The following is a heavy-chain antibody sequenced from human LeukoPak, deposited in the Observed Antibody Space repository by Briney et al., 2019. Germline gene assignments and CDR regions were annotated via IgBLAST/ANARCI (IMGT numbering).Heavy chain of an antibody. Sequence: SGPTLVKPTQTLTLTCTFSGFSLSTKGVGVGWIRQPPGKAPEWVALIYWDDDKRYSPSLHSRLTITKDTSNNHVLLKMTNMGPADTATYSCPHRVVVIAPAGSFFAFGGQGTLVTVPS. V-gene: IGHV2-5*02. CDR3: PHRVVVIAPAGSFFAF. D-gene: IGHD3-3*01. CDR2: IYWDDDK. J-gene: IGHJ4*02. CDR1: GFSLSTKGVG.